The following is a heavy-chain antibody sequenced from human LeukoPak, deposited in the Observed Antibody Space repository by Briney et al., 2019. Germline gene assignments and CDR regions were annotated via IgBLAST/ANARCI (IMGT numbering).Heavy chain of an antibody. CDR2: IRSSGSYT. D-gene: IGHD7-27*01. Sequence: GGSLRLSCAASAFSLSPYEMDWFRQAPGKGLEWVSYIRSSGSYTSYADAVKGRFTVSRDNAKNSLYLQMNRLRAEDTAVCYCATGNSGLTEKYWGQGTLVTVSS. CDR3: ATGNSGLTEKY. CDR1: AFSLSPYE. J-gene: IGHJ4*02. V-gene: IGHV3-48*03.